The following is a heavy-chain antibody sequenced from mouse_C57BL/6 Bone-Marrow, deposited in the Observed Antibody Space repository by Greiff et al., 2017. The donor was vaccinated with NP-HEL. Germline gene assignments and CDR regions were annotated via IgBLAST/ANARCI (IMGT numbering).Heavy chain of an antibody. CDR3: ARAPFITTVVNWYFDV. CDR1: GFTFSDYY. Sequence: EVMLVESEGGLVQPGSSMKLSCTASGFTFSDYYMAWVRQVPEKGLEWVANINYDGSSTYYLDSLKSRFIISRDNAKNILYLQMSSLKSEDTATYYCARAPFITTVVNWYFDVWGTGTTVTVSS. J-gene: IGHJ1*03. CDR2: INYDGSST. D-gene: IGHD1-1*01. V-gene: IGHV5-16*01.